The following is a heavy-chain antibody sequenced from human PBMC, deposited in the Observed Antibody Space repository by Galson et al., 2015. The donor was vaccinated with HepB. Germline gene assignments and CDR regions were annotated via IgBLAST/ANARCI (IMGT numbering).Heavy chain of an antibody. CDR3: AATYYYDSSGYWGAFDI. J-gene: IGHJ3*02. D-gene: IGHD3-22*01. V-gene: IGHV1-2*02. CDR1: GYTFTGYY. Sequence: SVKVSCKASGYTFTGYYMHWVRQAPGQGLEWMGWINPNSGGTNYAQKFQGRVTMTRDTSISTAYMELSRLRSDDTAVYYCAATYYYDSSGYWGAFDIWGQGTMVTVSS. CDR2: INPNSGGT.